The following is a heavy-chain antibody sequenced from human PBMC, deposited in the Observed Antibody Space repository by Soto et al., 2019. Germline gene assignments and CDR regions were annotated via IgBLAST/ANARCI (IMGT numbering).Heavy chain of an antibody. D-gene: IGHD1-26*01. Sequence: SETLSLTCTVSGGSISDNDYYWSWIRQPPGKGLEWIGYIYYSGSTNYNPSLKSRVTISVDTSKNQFSLRLTSMTAADTAVYYCARGRPWELYDYWGQGALVTVSS. J-gene: IGHJ4*02. CDR2: IYYSGST. CDR3: ARGRPWELYDY. V-gene: IGHV4-61*08. CDR1: GGSISDNDYY.